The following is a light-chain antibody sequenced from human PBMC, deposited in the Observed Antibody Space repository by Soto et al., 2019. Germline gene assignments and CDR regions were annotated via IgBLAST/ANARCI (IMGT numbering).Light chain of an antibody. Sequence: SYELTQPPSVSVTPGQTASITCSGEKLGDKYVCWYQQKPGQSPVLVIYQDNKRPSGIPERFSGSNSGNTATLTVRGTQAMDEAGYYCQAWDSSTVVFGGGTKLTVL. V-gene: IGLV3-1*01. CDR2: QDN. CDR3: QAWDSSTVV. CDR1: KLGDKY. J-gene: IGLJ2*01.